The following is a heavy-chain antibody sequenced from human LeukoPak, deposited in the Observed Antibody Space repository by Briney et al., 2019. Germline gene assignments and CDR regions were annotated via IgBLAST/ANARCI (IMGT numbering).Heavy chain of an antibody. CDR1: GFTFSSYW. Sequence: GGSLRLSCIASGFTFSSYWMSWVRQAPGKGLEWVATIKQEGGDKYYVDSVKGRFTISRDNAKNSLYLQMNNLRAEDTAVYYCATYSSLNRREFQYWGQGTLLTVSS. J-gene: IGHJ1*01. CDR2: IKQEGGDK. V-gene: IGHV3-7*01. CDR3: ATYSSLNRREFQY. D-gene: IGHD3-22*01.